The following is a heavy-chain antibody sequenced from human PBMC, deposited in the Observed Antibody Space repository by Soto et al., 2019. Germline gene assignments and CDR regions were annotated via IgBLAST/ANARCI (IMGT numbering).Heavy chain of an antibody. Sequence: ASVKVSCKASGYTFTSYGISWVRHAPGQGLEWMGWISAYNGNTNYAQKLQGRVTMTTDTSTSTAYMGLRSLRSDDTAVYYCARALVVPPHMGGGYYYYMDVWGKGTTVTDSS. J-gene: IGHJ6*03. D-gene: IGHD2-2*01. CDR2: ISAYNGNT. CDR1: GYTFTSYG. CDR3: ARALVVPPHMGGGYYYYMDV. V-gene: IGHV1-18*01.